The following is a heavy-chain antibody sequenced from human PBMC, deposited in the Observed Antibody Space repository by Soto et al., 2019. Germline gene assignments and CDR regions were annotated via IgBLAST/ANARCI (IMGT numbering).Heavy chain of an antibody. V-gene: IGHV4-59*01. CDR1: GGSISSYF. J-gene: IGHJ3*02. CDR2: IYDSGST. Sequence: SETLSLTCTVSGGSISSYFWSWIRQPPGKGLEWIGYIYDSGSTNNNPSLKSRVTISVDTSKNQFSLKLSSVTAADTAVYYCARDGGMVGAEGAFDIWGQGTMVTVSS. CDR3: ARDGGMVGAEGAFDI. D-gene: IGHD1-26*01.